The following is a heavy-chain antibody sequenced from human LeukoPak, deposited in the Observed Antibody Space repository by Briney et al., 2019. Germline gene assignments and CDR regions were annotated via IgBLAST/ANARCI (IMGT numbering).Heavy chain of an antibody. CDR3: AKDSYSSSWYGQYNDAFDI. V-gene: IGHV3-23*01. J-gene: IGHJ3*02. CDR2: ISGDGGTT. Sequence: GGSLRLSCAASGFTFSSYAMTWVRQAPGKGLEWVSAISGDGGTTYAGSVKGRFTVSRDNSKNTLYLQMNSLRAEDTAVYYCAKDSYSSSWYGQYNDAFDIWGQGTMVTVSS. D-gene: IGHD6-13*01. CDR1: GFTFSSYA.